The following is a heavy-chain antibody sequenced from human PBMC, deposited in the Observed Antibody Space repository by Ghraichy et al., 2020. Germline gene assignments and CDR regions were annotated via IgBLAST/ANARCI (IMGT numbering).Heavy chain of an antibody. CDR1: GFTFRHFN. CDR2: ISTSGSTM. J-gene: IGHJ6*02. Sequence: GGSLRLSCAASGFTFRHFNFNWVRQAPGKGLEWLSYISTSGSTMFYADSVKGRFTISREHGKNSLYLQMNSLRAEDTAIYYCARESEVLEWLPLYGLDVWGLGTTVTVSS. V-gene: IGHV3-48*03. D-gene: IGHD3-3*01. CDR3: ARESEVLEWLPLYGLDV.